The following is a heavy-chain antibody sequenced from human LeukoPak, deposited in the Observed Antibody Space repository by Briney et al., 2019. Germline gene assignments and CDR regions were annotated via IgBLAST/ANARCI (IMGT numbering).Heavy chain of an antibody. D-gene: IGHD3-3*01. Sequence: SETLSLTCTVSGYSISSGYYWGWIRQPPGKGLEWIGSIYHSGRSYYNPSLKSRVTISLDTSKNQFSLKLTPVTAADTAVYYCARVMDFWSGYYKGPFDYWGQGTLVTVSS. CDR1: GYSISSGYY. V-gene: IGHV4-38-2*02. CDR2: IYHSGRS. J-gene: IGHJ4*02. CDR3: ARVMDFWSGYYKGPFDY.